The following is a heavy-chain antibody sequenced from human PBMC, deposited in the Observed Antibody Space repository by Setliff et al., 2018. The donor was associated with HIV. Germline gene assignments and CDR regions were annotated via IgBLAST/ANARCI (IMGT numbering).Heavy chain of an antibody. J-gene: IGHJ4*02. D-gene: IGHD3-22*01. CDR2: VNPADSNV. V-gene: IGHV5-51*01. Sequence: PGESLKISCEASGYTFTNYAIAWVRQMPGKGLEWMGVVNPADSNVVCSPSFQGQVTISADKSTNTAYLQWSSLKTSDTAIYYCARHNCYDLWGQGVLVTVSS. CDR3: ARHNCYDL. CDR1: GYTFTNYA.